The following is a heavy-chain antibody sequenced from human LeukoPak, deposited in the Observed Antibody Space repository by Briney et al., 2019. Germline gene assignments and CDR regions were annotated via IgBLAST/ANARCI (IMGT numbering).Heavy chain of an antibody. Sequence: ASVKVSCKASGYTFTSYYIHWVRQATGQGLEWMGWMNPNSGNTGYAQKFQGRVTMTRNNHITTAYMELSSLRSEDTAVYYCARVEFNGGYSHIYWGQGTLVTVSP. V-gene: IGHV1-8*02. J-gene: IGHJ4*02. CDR2: MNPNSGNT. CDR1: GYTFTSYY. D-gene: IGHD5-12*01. CDR3: ARVEFNGGYSHIY.